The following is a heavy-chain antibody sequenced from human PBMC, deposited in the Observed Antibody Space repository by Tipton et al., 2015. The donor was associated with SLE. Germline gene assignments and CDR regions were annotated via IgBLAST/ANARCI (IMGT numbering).Heavy chain of an antibody. D-gene: IGHD2-21*01. V-gene: IGHV4-39*07. CDR3: ACIPTWADFDS. J-gene: IGHJ4*02. Sequence: TLSLTCNVSGGSISSRTYYWGWIRQPPGKGLEWIGTIYYSGNTYYNPSLKSRVNISVVTSKNQFSLKLRSVTAAATAVYFCACIPTWADFDSWGQGTLVTVSS. CDR2: IYYSGNT. CDR1: GGSISSRTYY.